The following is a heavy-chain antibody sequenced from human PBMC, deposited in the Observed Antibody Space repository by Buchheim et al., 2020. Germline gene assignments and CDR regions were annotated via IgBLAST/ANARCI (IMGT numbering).Heavy chain of an antibody. CDR2: ISYDGSNK. V-gene: IGHV3-30*04. J-gene: IGHJ4*02. CDR1: GFTFSSYA. D-gene: IGHD6-6*01. Sequence: QVQLVESGGGVVQPGRSLRLSCAASGFTFSSYAMHWVRQAPGKGLEWVAVISYDGSNKYYADSVKGRFTISRDNSKNTLYLQMNSLGAEDTAVYYCARAKSIAARLDYWGQGTL. CDR3: ARAKSIAARLDY.